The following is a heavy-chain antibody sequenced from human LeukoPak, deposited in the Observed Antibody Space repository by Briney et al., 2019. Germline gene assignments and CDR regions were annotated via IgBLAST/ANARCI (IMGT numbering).Heavy chain of an antibody. Sequence: GGSLRLSCVASGFTFSDYYMSWIRQAPGKGLEWVSYISSSGSTIYYADSVKGRFTISRDNAKNSLYLQMNSLRAEDTAVYYCARGTGYGSGSYHYYYGMDVWGQGTTVTVSS. J-gene: IGHJ6*02. CDR1: GFTFSDYY. D-gene: IGHD3-10*01. CDR2: ISSSGSTI. CDR3: ARGTGYGSGSYHYYYGMDV. V-gene: IGHV3-11*01.